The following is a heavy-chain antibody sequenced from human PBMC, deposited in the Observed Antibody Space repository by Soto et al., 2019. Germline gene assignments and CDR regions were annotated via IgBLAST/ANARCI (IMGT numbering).Heavy chain of an antibody. CDR2: ISAYNGNT. CDR3: ATPFGVVIPYYYYYGMDV. Sequence: GASVKVSCKASGYTFTSYGISWVRQAPGQGLEWMGWISAYNGNTNYAQKFQGRVTMTEDTSTDTAYMELSSLRSEDTAVYYCATPFGVVIPYYYYYGMDVWGQGTTVTVSS. D-gene: IGHD3-3*01. CDR1: GYTFTSYG. V-gene: IGHV1-18*01. J-gene: IGHJ6*02.